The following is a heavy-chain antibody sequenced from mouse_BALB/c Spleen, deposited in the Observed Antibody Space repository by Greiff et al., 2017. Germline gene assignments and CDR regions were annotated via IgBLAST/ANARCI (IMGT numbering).Heavy chain of an antibody. CDR3: ARNTVSITTASFAY. V-gene: IGHV2-6-4*01. Sequence: VKLMESGPGLVAPSQSLSITCTVSGFSLSRYSVHWVRQPPGKGLEWLGMIWGGGSTDYNSALKSRLSISKDNSKSQVFLKMNSLQTDDTAMYYCARNTVSITTASFAYWGQGTLVTVSA. D-gene: IGHD1-2*01. J-gene: IGHJ3*01. CDR2: IWGGGST. CDR1: GFSLSRYS.